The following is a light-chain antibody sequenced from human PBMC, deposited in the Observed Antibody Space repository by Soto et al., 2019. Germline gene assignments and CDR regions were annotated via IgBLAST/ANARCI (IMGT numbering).Light chain of an antibody. CDR2: LGC. Sequence: DIVMTQSPLSLPVTPGKPASISCRSCPSILYCNGCNAVHQYLHKPGQSPQHLIYLGCNRAPGVPDRFSGSGSGTDFTLNISRVEAEDVGVYYCMQALPLPLNFGGGTKVDSK. CDR1: PSILYCNGCNA. V-gene: IGKV2-28*01. CDR3: MQALPLPLN. J-gene: IGKJ4*01.